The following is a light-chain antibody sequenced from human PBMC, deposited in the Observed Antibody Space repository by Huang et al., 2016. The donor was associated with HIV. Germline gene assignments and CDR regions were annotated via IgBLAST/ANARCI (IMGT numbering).Light chain of an antibody. CDR2: GTS. CDR1: QSVSTN. Sequence: EIVMTQSPATLSVSPGERATLPCRASQSVSTNLAWYQQKAGQAPRLLMYGTSTRATGVPARFSGSGSGTEFTLTISSLQSEDFAVYYCQQYNNWPPLTFGGGTRVEIK. J-gene: IGKJ4*01. V-gene: IGKV3-15*01. CDR3: QQYNNWPPLT.